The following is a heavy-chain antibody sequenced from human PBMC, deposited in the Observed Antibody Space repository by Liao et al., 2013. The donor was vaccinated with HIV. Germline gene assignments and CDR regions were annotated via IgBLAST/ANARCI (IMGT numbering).Heavy chain of an antibody. CDR2: IYTSGST. CDR1: GGSISSASYY. Sequence: QLQLQESGPGLVKPSQTLSLTCTVSGGSISSASYYWSWIRQPAGKGLEWIGRIYTSGSTNYNPSLTSRVTISVDTSKNQFSLKLSSVTAADTAVYYCAREDVAQRYYYYYYMDVWGKGTTVTVSS. D-gene: IGHD3-10*02. CDR3: AREDVAQRYYYYYYMDV. V-gene: IGHV4-61*02. J-gene: IGHJ6*03.